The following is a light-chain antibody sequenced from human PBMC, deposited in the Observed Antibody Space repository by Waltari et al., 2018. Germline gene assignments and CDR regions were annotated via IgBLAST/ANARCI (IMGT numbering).Light chain of an antibody. V-gene: IGLV4-69*01. J-gene: IGLJ2*01. Sequence: QLVLTQSPSASASLGASVKLTCTLSSGHRSDAIAWTHQQPEKGPRYLMKRNSDGSHIKGDGIPDRFSGSSSGAERYLTISSLQSEDEADYYCQTWGTGIPVVFGGGTKLTVL. CDR1: SGHRSDA. CDR3: QTWGTGIPVV. CDR2: RNSDGSH.